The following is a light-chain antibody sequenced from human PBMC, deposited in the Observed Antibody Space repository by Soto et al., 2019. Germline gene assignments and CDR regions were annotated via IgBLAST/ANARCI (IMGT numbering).Light chain of an antibody. J-gene: IGLJ1*01. V-gene: IGLV2-23*02. Sequence: QSVLTQPASVSGSPGQSITISCTVGSYNLVSWYQQHPGKAPKVLIYEVSKRPSGVSDRFSGSKSGNTASLTISGLQAEDEADYYCCSYAGSSTPYVFGTGTKVT. CDR2: EVS. CDR3: CSYAGSSTPYV. CDR1: GSYNL.